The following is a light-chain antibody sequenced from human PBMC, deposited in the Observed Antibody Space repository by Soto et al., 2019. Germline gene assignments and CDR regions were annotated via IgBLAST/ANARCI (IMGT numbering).Light chain of an antibody. Sequence: DIVMTQSPLSLPVTPGEPASISCRSSQSVLHSNGYNYLDSYLQKPGQSPQLLIYWGSNRASGVPDRFSGSGSGTDFTLQISRVEAEDVGVYYCMQALQTPPYTFGQGTKLEIK. CDR1: QSVLHSNGYNY. CDR3: MQALQTPPYT. V-gene: IGKV2-28*01. CDR2: WGS. J-gene: IGKJ2*01.